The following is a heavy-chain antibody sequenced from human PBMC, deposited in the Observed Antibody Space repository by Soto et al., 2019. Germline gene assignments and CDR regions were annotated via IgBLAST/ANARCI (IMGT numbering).Heavy chain of an antibody. V-gene: IGHV3-30*18. Sequence: PGGSLRLSCAASGFTVSSNYMSWVRQAPGKGLEWVAVISYDGSNKYYADSVKGRFTISRDNSKNTLYLQMNSLRAEDTAVYYCAKPYYYDSSGYYLDYWGQGTLVTVSS. D-gene: IGHD3-22*01. J-gene: IGHJ4*02. CDR3: AKPYYYDSSGYYLDY. CDR1: GFTVSSNY. CDR2: ISYDGSNK.